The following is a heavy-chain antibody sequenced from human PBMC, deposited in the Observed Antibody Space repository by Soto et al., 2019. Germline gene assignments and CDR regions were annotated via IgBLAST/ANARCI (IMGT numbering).Heavy chain of an antibody. V-gene: IGHV1-18*01. J-gene: IGHJ6*03. CDR2: ISAYNGNT. D-gene: IGHD3-3*01. Sequence: ASVKVSCKASGYTFTSYGISWVRQAPGQGLEWMGWISAYNGNTNYAQKLQGRVTMTTDTSTSTAYMELRSLRPDDTAVYYCTRIRVSGNSERWYYMAVWGKGTTVTVSS. CDR1: GYTFTSYG. CDR3: TRIRVSGNSERWYYMAV.